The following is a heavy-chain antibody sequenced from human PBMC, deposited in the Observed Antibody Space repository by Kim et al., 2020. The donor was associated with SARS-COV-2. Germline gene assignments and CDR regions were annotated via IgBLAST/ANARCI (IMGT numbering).Heavy chain of an antibody. Sequence: YYSGGTNYNPSLRSRVTISVDTSKNQFSLKLSSVTAADTAVYYCARGFDLWGRGTLVTVSS. CDR3: ARGFDL. J-gene: IGHJ2*01. CDR2: YYSGGT. V-gene: IGHV4-59*09.